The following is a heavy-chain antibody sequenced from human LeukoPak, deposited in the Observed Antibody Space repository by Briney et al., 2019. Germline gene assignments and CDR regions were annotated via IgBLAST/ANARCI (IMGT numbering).Heavy chain of an antibody. CDR2: ISGGGGST. CDR3: AKRAYYYDSTGDYYYYYGMDV. V-gene: IGHV3-23*01. Sequence: PGGSLRLSCAASGFTFSSYAMSWVRQAPGKGLEWVSTISGGGGSTFYADSVKGRFTISRDNSKNTLYLQMNSPRAEDTAVYYCAKRAYYYDSTGDYYYYYGMDVWGQGTTVTDSS. J-gene: IGHJ6*02. CDR1: GFTFSSYA. D-gene: IGHD3-22*01.